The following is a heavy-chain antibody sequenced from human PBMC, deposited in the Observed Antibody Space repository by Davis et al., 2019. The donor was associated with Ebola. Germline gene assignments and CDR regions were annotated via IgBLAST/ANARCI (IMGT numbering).Heavy chain of an antibody. D-gene: IGHD6-6*01. J-gene: IGHJ6*02. Sequence: SVKVSCKASGGTFSSYAISWVRQAPGQGLEWMGRIIPILGIANYAQKFQGRVTITADESTSTAYMELSSLRSEDTAVYYCARDEMYSSSSGYYYGMDVWGQGTTVTVSS. CDR2: IIPILGIA. V-gene: IGHV1-69*04. CDR1: GGTFSSYA. CDR3: ARDEMYSSSSGYYYGMDV.